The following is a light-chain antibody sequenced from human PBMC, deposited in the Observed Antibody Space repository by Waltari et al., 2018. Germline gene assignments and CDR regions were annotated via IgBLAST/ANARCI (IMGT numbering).Light chain of an antibody. CDR3: SSYAGSNNVI. CDR2: EVS. CDR1: SSDAGGYNY. V-gene: IGLV2-8*01. Sequence: QSALTQPPSASGSPGQSVTIPCTGTSSDAGGYNYVSWYQQHPGKAPKLMIFEVSKRPSGVPDRFSGSKSDNTASLTVSGLQAEDEANYYCSSYAGSNNVIFGGGTKLSVL. J-gene: IGLJ2*01.